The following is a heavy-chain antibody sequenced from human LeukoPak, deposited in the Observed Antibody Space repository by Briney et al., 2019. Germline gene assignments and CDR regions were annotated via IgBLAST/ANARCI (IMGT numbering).Heavy chain of an antibody. D-gene: IGHD6-19*01. Sequence: PGGSLRLSCAASGFTFSSYEMNWVRQAPGKGLEWVSYISSSGSTIYYADSVKGRFTISRDNADNSLYLQMNNLRVEDTAVYYCARDVGWTGGFFDYWGQGSLVTVSS. J-gene: IGHJ4*02. CDR2: ISSSGSTI. V-gene: IGHV3-48*03. CDR3: ARDVGWTGGFFDY. CDR1: GFTFSSYE.